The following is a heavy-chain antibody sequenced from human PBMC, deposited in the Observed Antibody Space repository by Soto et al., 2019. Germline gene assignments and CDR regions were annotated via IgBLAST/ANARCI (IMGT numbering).Heavy chain of an antibody. V-gene: IGHV1-69*13. D-gene: IGHD1-26*01. CDR1: GGTFTNFA. CDR3: ARGNLHLLFLTPNAFDL. Sequence: SVKVSCKTSGGTFTNFAISWVRQAPGQGLEWMGGITPIFDTTKNAQEFQGRVTNTADESSTTAYMELSSLRSEDTAVYFCARGNLHLLFLTPNAFDLWRQGTLVTVSS. J-gene: IGHJ3*01. CDR2: ITPIFDTT.